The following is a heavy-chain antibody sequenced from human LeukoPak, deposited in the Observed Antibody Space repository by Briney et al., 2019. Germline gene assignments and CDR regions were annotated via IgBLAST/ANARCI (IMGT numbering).Heavy chain of an antibody. D-gene: IGHD4-11*01. V-gene: IGHV3-53*01. Sequence: GGSLRLSCAASGFTVSSNYMSWVRQAPGKGLEWVSVIYSGGSTYYADSVKGRFTISRDNSKNTLYLQMHSLRAEDTAVYHCAKGLGVTTYGMDVWGQGTTVTVSS. CDR3: AKGLGVTTYGMDV. CDR2: IYSGGST. CDR1: GFTVSSNY. J-gene: IGHJ6*02.